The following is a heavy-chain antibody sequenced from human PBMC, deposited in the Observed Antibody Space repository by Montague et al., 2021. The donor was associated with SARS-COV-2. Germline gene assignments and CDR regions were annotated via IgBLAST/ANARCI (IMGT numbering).Heavy chain of an antibody. CDR3: ATITLGYCTNGVCQPPDY. CDR2: IYYSGST. V-gene: IGHV4-39*01. D-gene: IGHD2-8*01. J-gene: IGHJ4*02. Sequence: SETLSLTCTVSAGSISSSSYYWGWIRQPPGKGLEWIGSIYYSGSTYYNPSLKSRVTISVDTSKNQCSLKLSSVTAADTAVYYCATITLGYCTNGVCQPPDYWGQGTLVTVSS. CDR1: AGSISSSSYY.